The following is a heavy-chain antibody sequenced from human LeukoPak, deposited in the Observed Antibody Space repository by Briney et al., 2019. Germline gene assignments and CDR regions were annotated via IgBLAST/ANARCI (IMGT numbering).Heavy chain of an antibody. CDR1: GFSFSTYA. CDR3: AKDPNPFYDFWSGYK. CDR2: ISGGSEST. J-gene: IGHJ4*02. D-gene: IGHD3-3*01. Sequence: GGSLRLSCAASGFSFSTYAMSWVRQAPGKGLEWVSFISGGSESTHYADSVKRRFTISRDNSKNILYLQMNSLRAEDTAVYYCAKDPNPFYDFWSGYKWGQGTLVTVSS. V-gene: IGHV3-23*01.